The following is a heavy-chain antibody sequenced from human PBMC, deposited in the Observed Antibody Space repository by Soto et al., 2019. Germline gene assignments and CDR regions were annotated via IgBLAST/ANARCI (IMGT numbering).Heavy chain of an antibody. D-gene: IGHD6-6*01. J-gene: IGHJ4*02. CDR3: ARGSTPSFDY. Sequence: SETLSLTCTDSGGSISGYHWSWIRQPPGKGLEWIAYIHYTGSTNYNPSLKSRVTISVDTPKNQFSLRLSSVTAADTAVYYCARGSTPSFDYWGRGTLVTVSS. CDR1: GGSISGYH. CDR2: IHYTGST. V-gene: IGHV4-59*01.